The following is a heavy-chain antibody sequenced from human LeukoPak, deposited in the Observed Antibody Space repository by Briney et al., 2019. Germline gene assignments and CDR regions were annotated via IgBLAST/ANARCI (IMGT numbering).Heavy chain of an antibody. CDR3: ARDSTGWQADSFDI. J-gene: IGHJ3*02. V-gene: IGHV3-7*01. CDR1: GFTFGNHR. D-gene: IGHD2-8*02. CDR2: IKQDGGET. Sequence: TGGSLRLSCVASGFTFGNHRMSWVRQAPGKGLEWVADIKQDGGETYYADFVRGRFTISRDNGKNSLYLQMNSLRVEDTAVYFCARDSTGWQADSFDIWGQGTKITVSA.